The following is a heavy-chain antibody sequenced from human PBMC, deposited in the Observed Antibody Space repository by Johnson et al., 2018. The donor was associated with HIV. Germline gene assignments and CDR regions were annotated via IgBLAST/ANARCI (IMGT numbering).Heavy chain of an antibody. J-gene: IGHJ3*02. CDR2: IKQDGSEK. V-gene: IGHV3-7*03. Sequence: VQLVESGGGLIQPGGSLRLSCAASGFTVSSNYMSWVRQAPGKGLAWVANIKQDGSEKYCVDAVKGRFTISRDNAKNSLYLQMNSLRAEDTAVYYCARVGATAAFDIWGQGTMVTVSS. D-gene: IGHD1-26*01. CDR3: ARVGATAAFDI. CDR1: GFTVSSNY.